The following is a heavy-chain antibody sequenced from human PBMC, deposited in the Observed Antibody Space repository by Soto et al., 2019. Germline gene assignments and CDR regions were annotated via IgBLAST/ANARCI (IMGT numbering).Heavy chain of an antibody. Sequence: ASVKVSCKASGYTLTSYGGSWVRQAPGQGLEWMGWISAYNGNTNYAQKLQGRVTMTTDTSTSTAYMELRSLRSDDTAVYYCARIGGPMVRGIRGENYYYMDVWGKGTTLTVSS. D-gene: IGHD3-10*01. CDR3: ARIGGPMVRGIRGENYYYMDV. J-gene: IGHJ6*03. CDR2: ISAYNGNT. CDR1: GYTLTSYG. V-gene: IGHV1-18*01.